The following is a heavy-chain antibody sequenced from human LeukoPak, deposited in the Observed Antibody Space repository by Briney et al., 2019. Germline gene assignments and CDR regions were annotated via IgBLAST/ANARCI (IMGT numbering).Heavy chain of an antibody. Sequence: SQTLSLTCTVSGFSISSGSYYWRWIGQPAGKGLEWIGRIYTSGSTNYNPSLKSRVTISVDTSKNQFSLKLSSLTAADTAVYYCARGSYSIEYWRQGTLVTVRS. CDR1: GFSISSGSYY. D-gene: IGHD1-26*01. J-gene: IGHJ4*02. CDR2: IYTSGST. V-gene: IGHV4-61*02. CDR3: ARGSYSIEY.